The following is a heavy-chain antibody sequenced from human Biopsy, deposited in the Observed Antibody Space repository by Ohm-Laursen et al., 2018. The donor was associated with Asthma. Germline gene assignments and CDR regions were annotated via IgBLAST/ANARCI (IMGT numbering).Heavy chain of an antibody. CDR1: GVFIRSYY. V-gene: IGHV4-59*01. CDR2: THYSGST. J-gene: IGHJ4*02. D-gene: IGHD2-15*01. Sequence: GTLSLTWTVSGVFIRSYYWTWIRQPPGKGLEWIGNTHYSGSTYSNPSLKSRVTISVDTSKKQISLRLSSVIAADTAVYYCAGFCSGGNCPDHWGQGTLVTVSS. CDR3: AGFCSGGNCPDH.